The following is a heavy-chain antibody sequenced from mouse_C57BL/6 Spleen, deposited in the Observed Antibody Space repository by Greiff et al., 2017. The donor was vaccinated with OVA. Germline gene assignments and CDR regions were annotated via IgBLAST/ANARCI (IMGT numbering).Heavy chain of an antibody. D-gene: IGHD1-1*01. CDR3: AREGSDYAMDY. J-gene: IGHJ4*01. Sequence: VQLQQPGAELVRPGSSVKLSCKASGYTFTSYWMHWVKQRPIQGLEWIGNIDPSDSEPHSYQKFKDKATLTVDKSSSTAYMQLSSLTSDAAAVYYCAREGSDYAMDYWGQGTSVTVSS. CDR1: GYTFTSYW. V-gene: IGHV1-52*01. CDR2: IDPSDSEP.